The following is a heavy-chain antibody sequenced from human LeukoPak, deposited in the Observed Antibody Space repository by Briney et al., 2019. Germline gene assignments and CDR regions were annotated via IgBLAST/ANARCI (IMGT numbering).Heavy chain of an antibody. CDR2: MNPNSGNT. D-gene: IGHD1-26*01. J-gene: IGHJ3*02. V-gene: IGHV1-8*01. CDR1: GYTFTSYD. Sequence: ASVKVSCKASGYTFTSYDINWVRQATGQGLEWMGWMNPNSGNTGYAQKFQGRVTMTRNTSISTAYMELSSLRPEDTAVYYCAADLRKVGDYDAFDIWGQGTKVTVSS. CDR3: AADLRKVGDYDAFDI.